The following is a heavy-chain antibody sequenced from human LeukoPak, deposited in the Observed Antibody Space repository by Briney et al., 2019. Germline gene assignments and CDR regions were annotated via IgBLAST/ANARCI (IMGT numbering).Heavy chain of an antibody. J-gene: IGHJ3*02. V-gene: IGHV4-39*01. Sequence: SETLSLTCTVSGGSISSSSYYWGWIRQPPGKGLEWIGGIYYSGSTYYNPSLKSRVTISVDTSKNQFSLKLSSVTAADTAVYYCARRGPNYDSSGYYTGSAFDIWGQGTMVTVSS. CDR1: GGSISSSSYY. D-gene: IGHD3-22*01. CDR2: IYYSGST. CDR3: ARRGPNYDSSGYYTGSAFDI.